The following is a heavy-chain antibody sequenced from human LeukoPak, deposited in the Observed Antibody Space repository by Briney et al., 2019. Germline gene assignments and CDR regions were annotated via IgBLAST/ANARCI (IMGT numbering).Heavy chain of an antibody. Sequence: SETLSLTCTVSGGSISSYYWRCIRQPPGKGVEWIGYIYYSGSTNYNPSLKSRVTISVDTSKNQFSLKLSSVTAADTAVYYCASLGYYYMDVWGKGTTVTVSS. CDR3: ASLGYYYMDV. J-gene: IGHJ6*03. V-gene: IGHV4-59*01. CDR2: IYYSGST. CDR1: GGSISSYY.